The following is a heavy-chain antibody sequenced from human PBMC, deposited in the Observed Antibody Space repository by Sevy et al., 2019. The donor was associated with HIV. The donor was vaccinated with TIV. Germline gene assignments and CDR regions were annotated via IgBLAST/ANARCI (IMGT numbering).Heavy chain of an antibody. D-gene: IGHD3-10*01. Sequence: GGSLRLSCAASGFTFSSYGMHWVRQVPGKGLEWVAVISYDGSNKYYADSVKGRFTISRDNSKNTLYLQMNSLRAEDTAVYYCAKDRVRYYYGSGSPLEGPIGYYYYGMDVWGQGTTVTVSS. CDR1: GFTFSSYG. CDR3: AKDRVRYYYGSGSPLEGPIGYYYYGMDV. V-gene: IGHV3-30*18. CDR2: ISYDGSNK. J-gene: IGHJ6*02.